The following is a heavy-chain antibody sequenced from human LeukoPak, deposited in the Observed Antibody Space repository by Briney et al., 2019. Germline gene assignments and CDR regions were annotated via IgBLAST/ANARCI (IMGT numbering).Heavy chain of an antibody. V-gene: IGHV4-34*01. D-gene: IGHD5-18*01. CDR1: GGSFSGYY. CDR3: ARDQLDTAIDYYYYYGMDV. Sequence: PSETLSLTCAVYGGSFSGYYWSWIRQPPGKGLEWIGEINHSGSTNYNPSLKSRVTISVDTSKNQFSLKLSSVTAADTAVYYCARDQLDTAIDYYYYYGMDVWGQGTTVTVSS. CDR2: INHSGST. J-gene: IGHJ6*02.